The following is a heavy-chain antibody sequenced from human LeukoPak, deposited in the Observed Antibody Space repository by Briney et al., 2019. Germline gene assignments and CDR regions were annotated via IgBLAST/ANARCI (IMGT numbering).Heavy chain of an antibody. Sequence: GESLKISCKASGYSFTSYWIGWVREMPGKGLEWMGIIDPSASETRYTPSFQGPVTISVDKSLTTAALQWNSLKASDTAMYYCARQTAMGRSGDYWGQGTLVTVSS. CDR3: ARQTAMGRSGDY. CDR1: GYSFTSYW. J-gene: IGHJ4*02. D-gene: IGHD5-18*01. V-gene: IGHV5-51*01. CDR2: IDPSASET.